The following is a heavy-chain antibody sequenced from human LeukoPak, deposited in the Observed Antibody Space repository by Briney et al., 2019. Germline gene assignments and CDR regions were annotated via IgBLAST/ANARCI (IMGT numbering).Heavy chain of an antibody. CDR1: GFTFSDYY. Sequence: GGSLRLSCAGSGFTFSDYYMSWIRQAPGKGLEWVSYISSNGSTIYYADSVKGRFTISRHNAKNSLYLQMNSLRAEDTAVYYCARDSAATTDFDYWGQGTLVTVSS. V-gene: IGHV3-11*01. CDR3: ARDSAATTDFDY. CDR2: ISSNGSTI. J-gene: IGHJ4*02. D-gene: IGHD5-12*01.